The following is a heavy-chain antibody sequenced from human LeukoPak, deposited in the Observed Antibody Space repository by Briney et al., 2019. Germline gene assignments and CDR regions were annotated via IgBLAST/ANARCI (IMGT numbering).Heavy chain of an antibody. Sequence: SDTLSLTCTVSGDSISPYYWSWIRQPPGKGLEWMGNIYNSGSTNYNPSLKSRVTISVDTSKNHFSLKMNSVTAADTAVYYCARVNYYGSHWFGPWGQGTLVTVSS. V-gene: IGHV4-59*07. J-gene: IGHJ5*02. D-gene: IGHD3-10*01. CDR3: ARVNYYGSHWFGP. CDR2: IYNSGST. CDR1: GDSISPYY.